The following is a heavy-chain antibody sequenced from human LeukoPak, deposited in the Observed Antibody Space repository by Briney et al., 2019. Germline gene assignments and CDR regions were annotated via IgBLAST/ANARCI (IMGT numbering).Heavy chain of an antibody. V-gene: IGHV1-2*02. J-gene: IGHJ4*02. CDR1: GYTFTDYY. D-gene: IGHD3-9*01. CDR2: INPNSGDT. Sequence: GASVKVSCKASGYTFTDYYVNWVRQAPGQGLEWMGWINPNSGDTNYAETFQGRVTMTRDTSISTAYMELNRLRSDDTAVYYCARRYNILTGFLFWGQGTLVTVSP. CDR3: ARRYNILTGFLF.